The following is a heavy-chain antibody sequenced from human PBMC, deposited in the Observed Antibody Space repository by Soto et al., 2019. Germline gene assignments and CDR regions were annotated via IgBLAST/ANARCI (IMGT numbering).Heavy chain of an antibody. D-gene: IGHD3-22*01. CDR1: GFTLNTYW. CDR3: ATGGSGYFTY. CDR2: IKSDGSYT. V-gene: IGHV3-74*01. Sequence: EVQLVESGGGLVQPGGSLRLSCAASGFTLNTYWMQWVRQAPGKGLVWVSRIKSDGSYTNYADSVKGRFTISRDNAKNTLFLQMNSLGAEDTAVYYCATGGSGYFTYWGQGTLVTVSS. J-gene: IGHJ4*02.